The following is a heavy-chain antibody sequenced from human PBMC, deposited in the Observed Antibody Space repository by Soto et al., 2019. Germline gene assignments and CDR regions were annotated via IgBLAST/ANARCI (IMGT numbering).Heavy chain of an antibody. CDR3: VRQSGGVATPGDDY. CDR1: GYNFDAFD. Sequence: QVQLVQSGAEVKKPGASVKVSCEASGYNFDAFDLHWVRQAAGQGLEWMGWMNPRTGDTAFAQEFQDRVTMTSDTSRNTAYMEVSGLRSEDTAVYFCVRQSGGVATPGDDYWGQGTLVTVSS. CDR2: MNPRTGDT. V-gene: IGHV1-8*02. J-gene: IGHJ4*02. D-gene: IGHD3-10*01.